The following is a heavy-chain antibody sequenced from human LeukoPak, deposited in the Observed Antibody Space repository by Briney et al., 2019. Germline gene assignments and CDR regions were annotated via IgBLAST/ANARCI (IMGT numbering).Heavy chain of an antibody. J-gene: IGHJ4*02. Sequence: GGSLRLSCAASGFTFSNAWMSWVRQAPGKGLEWVGRIKSKTDGGTTDCAAPVKGRFTISRDDSKNTLYLQMNSLKTEDTAVYYCTTGGNSYAKPFDYGAREPLVTVSS. CDR3: TTGGNSYAKPFDY. CDR1: GFTFSNAW. D-gene: IGHD5-18*01. CDR2: IKSKTDGGTT. V-gene: IGHV3-15*01.